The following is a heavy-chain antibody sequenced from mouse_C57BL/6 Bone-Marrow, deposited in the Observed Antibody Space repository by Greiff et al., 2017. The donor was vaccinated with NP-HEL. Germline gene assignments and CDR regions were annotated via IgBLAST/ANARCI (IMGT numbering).Heavy chain of an antibody. V-gene: IGHV1-39*01. CDR3: ARKKRWFPYAMDY. J-gene: IGHJ4*01. CDR1: GYSFTDYN. Sequence: VQLQQSGPELVKPGASVKISCKASGYSFTDYNMNWVKQSHGQSLEWIGVINPNYGTTSYNQKFKGQATLTVDQSSSTAYMQLNSLTSEDSAGYYCARKKRWFPYAMDYWGQGTSVTVSS. CDR2: INPNYGTT. D-gene: IGHD2-3*01.